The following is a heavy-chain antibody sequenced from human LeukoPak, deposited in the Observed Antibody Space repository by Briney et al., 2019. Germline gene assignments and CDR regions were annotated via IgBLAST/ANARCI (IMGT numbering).Heavy chain of an antibody. CDR3: ARDLFTSSSSWYHWGFDY. D-gene: IGHD6-13*01. CDR1: GFTFSSYW. Sequence: GGSLRLSCAASGFTFSSYWMSWVRQAPGKGLEWVANIKQDGSEKYYVDSVKGRFTISRDNAKNSLYLQMNSLRAEDTAVYYCARDLFTSSSSWYHWGFDYWGQGTLVTVSS. CDR2: IKQDGSEK. J-gene: IGHJ4*02. V-gene: IGHV3-7*01.